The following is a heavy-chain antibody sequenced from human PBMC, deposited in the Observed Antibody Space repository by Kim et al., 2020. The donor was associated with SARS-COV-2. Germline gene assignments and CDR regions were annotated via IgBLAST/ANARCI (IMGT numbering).Heavy chain of an antibody. V-gene: IGHV4-39*01. Sequence: SETLSLTCTVSGGSISSSSYYWGWIRQPPGKGLEWIGSIYYSGSTYYNPSLKSRVTISVDTSKNQFSLKLSSVTAADTAVYYCASGCRSDPYSSSWLQLDYWGQGTLVTVSS. CDR2: IYYSGST. J-gene: IGHJ4*02. D-gene: IGHD6-13*01. CDR1: GGSISSSSYY. CDR3: ASGCRSDPYSSSWLQLDY.